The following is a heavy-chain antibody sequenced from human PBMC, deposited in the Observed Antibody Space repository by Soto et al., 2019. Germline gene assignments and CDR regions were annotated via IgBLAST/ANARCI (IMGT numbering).Heavy chain of an antibody. CDR2: ISYDGNNK. CDR3: AKSAYNWNDGFFDF. J-gene: IGHJ4*02. D-gene: IGHD1-1*01. Sequence: QVQLVESGGGVVQPGRSQRLSCAASGFTFSNYGMHWVRQAPGKGLEWVAVISYDGNNKYYADSVKGRFTISRDNSKNTLYLQMNSLRAEDTAVYYCAKSAYNWNDGFFDFWGQGTLVTVSS. V-gene: IGHV3-30*18. CDR1: GFTFSNYG.